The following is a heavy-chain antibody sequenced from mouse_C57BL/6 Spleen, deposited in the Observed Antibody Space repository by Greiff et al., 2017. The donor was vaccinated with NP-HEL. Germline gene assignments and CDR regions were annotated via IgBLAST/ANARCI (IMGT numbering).Heavy chain of an antibody. V-gene: IGHV1-80*01. CDR3: ARRRDYSNYGAMDY. D-gene: IGHD2-5*01. J-gene: IGHJ4*01. Sequence: VQLQQSGAELVKPGASVKISCKASGYAFSSYWMNWVKQRPGKGLEWIGQIYPGDGDTNYNGKFKGKATLTADKSSSTAYMQLSSLTSEDSAVYFCARRRDYSNYGAMDYWGQGTSVTVSS. CDR1: GYAFSSYW. CDR2: IYPGDGDT.